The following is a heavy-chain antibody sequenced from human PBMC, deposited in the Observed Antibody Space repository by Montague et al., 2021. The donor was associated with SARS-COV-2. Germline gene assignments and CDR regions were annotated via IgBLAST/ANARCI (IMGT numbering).Heavy chain of an antibody. J-gene: IGHJ1*01. V-gene: IGHV6-1*01. CDR2: TFYRSQWYT. Sequence: CAISGDSVSSDTAAWHWSSHSPSSGLEWLGRTFYRSQWYTDSAASVRSRISVSGDISKNQFSLHLNSVTPEDTAIYYCATDGYYGGTWYSFLQNWGQGTLVIVSS. CDR3: ATDGYYGGTWYSFLQN. D-gene: IGHD6-13*01. CDR1: GDSVSSDTAA.